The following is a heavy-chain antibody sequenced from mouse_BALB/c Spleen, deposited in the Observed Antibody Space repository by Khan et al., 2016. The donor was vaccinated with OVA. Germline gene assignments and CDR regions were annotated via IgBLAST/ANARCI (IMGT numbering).Heavy chain of an antibody. J-gene: IGHJ2*01. CDR2: ITHIGST. CDR3: ARTASFKY. CDR1: GYSITSGYG. D-gene: IGHD1-2*01. V-gene: IGHV3-1*02. Sequence: VQLKESGPGLVKPSQSLSLTCTVTGYSITSGYGWNLIRHFPGNKLECIGYITHIGSTNYNPSLKNRITITRDTSKNQFFLQLHSVATEDTATYYCARTASFKYWGQGTTLTVSS.